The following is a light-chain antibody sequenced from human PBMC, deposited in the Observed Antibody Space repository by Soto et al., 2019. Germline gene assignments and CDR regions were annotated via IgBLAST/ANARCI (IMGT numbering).Light chain of an antibody. CDR3: SSYTSSYTYG. CDR2: GVS. V-gene: IGLV2-14*03. Sequence: QSALTQPASVSGSPGQSITISCTGTSSDVGAYNYVSWYQHHPGKAPKLMVSGVSNRPSGVSDRFSGSKSGNTASLTISGLQAEDEADYYCSSYTSSYTYGFGTGTKVTVL. J-gene: IGLJ1*01. CDR1: SSDVGAYNY.